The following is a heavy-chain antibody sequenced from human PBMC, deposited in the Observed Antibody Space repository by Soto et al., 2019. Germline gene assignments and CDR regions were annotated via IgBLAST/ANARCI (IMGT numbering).Heavy chain of an antibody. Sequence: PGESLKISCKGSGYSFTSYWISWVRQMPGKGLEWMGRIDPSDSYTNYSPSFQGHVTISADKSISTAYLQWSSLKASDTAMYFCARREVIAPPRCYYYGMDVWGQGTTVTVSS. CDR1: GYSFTSYW. CDR3: ARREVIAPPRCYYYGMDV. V-gene: IGHV5-10-1*01. CDR2: IDPSDSYT. J-gene: IGHJ6*02. D-gene: IGHD2-21*01.